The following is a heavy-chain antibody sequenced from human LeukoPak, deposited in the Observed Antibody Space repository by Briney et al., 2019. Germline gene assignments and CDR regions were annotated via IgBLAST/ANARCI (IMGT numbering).Heavy chain of an antibody. CDR1: GYTFTSYG. V-gene: IGHV1-18*01. Sequence: ASMKVSCKASGYTFTSYGITWVRQAPGQGLEWMGWISAYNGNTNYAQNFQGRVTMTTDTSTSTSYMEMRSLRSDDTAVHYCARGPPRLLGVDVLLWFGDFGDAFDIWGQGTMVTVSS. J-gene: IGHJ3*02. CDR2: ISAYNGNT. CDR3: ARGPPRLLGVDVLLWFGDFGDAFDI. D-gene: IGHD3-10*01.